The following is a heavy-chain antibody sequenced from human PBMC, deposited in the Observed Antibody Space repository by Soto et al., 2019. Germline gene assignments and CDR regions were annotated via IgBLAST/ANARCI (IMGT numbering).Heavy chain of an antibody. J-gene: IGHJ4*01. CDR2: IIPMFGRP. D-gene: IGHD5-12*01. CDR3: ARDLGSGYDPGDY. Sequence: SVKVSCKAPGEHVGRYVFNWVRQAPGQGLEWMGGIIPMFGRPNYAQKFQGRVTITADESTSTAYMELSSLRSEDTAVFYCARDLGSGYDPGDYWG. V-gene: IGHV1-69*13. CDR1: GEHVGRYV.